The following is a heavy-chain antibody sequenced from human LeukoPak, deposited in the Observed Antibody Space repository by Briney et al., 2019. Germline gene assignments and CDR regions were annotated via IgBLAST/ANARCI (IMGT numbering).Heavy chain of an antibody. J-gene: IGHJ5*02. V-gene: IGHV5-51*01. Sequence: EESLKISCQGFGYSFSSYWIGWVRQMPGKAPEWMGVIYPGDSDTRYRPPFQGQVTMSADKSTNTAYLQWRSLRASDSAMYDCARQGHIVGGGWFDPWGQGTLVTVSS. CDR1: GYSFSSYW. CDR2: IYPGDSDT. CDR3: ARQGHIVGGGWFDP. D-gene: IGHD2-15*01.